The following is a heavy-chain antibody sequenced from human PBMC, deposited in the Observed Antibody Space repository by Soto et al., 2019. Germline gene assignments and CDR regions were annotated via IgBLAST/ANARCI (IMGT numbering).Heavy chain of an antibody. CDR2: INAGNGNT. J-gene: IGHJ6*02. D-gene: IGHD2-2*01. CDR1: GYTFTSYA. CDR3: ARRYCSSTSCYAYYYYGMDV. Sequence: QVQLVQSGAEVKKPGASVKVSCKASGYTFTSYAMHWVRQAPGQRLEWMGWINAGNGNTKYSQKFQGRVTITRDTSARTAYMELSSLRSEDTAVYYCARRYCSSTSCYAYYYYGMDVWGQGTTVTVSS. V-gene: IGHV1-3*01.